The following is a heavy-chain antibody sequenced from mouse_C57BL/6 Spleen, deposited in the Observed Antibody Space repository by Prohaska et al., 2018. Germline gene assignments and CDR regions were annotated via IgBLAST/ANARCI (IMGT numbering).Heavy chain of an antibody. CDR2: IDHSDSYT. J-gene: IGHJ2*01. D-gene: IGHD1-1*02. CDR1: GYTFSSYW. CDR3: TRRGVGSFDY. Sequence: QVQLQQPGAALVKPGASVKLSCKASGYTFSSYWMQWVKQRPGQGLEWIGEIDHSDSYTNYNQKFKGKATLTVDTSTSTAYMQLSSLTSEDTAVYYCTRRGVGSFDYWGQGTTLTVSA. V-gene: IGHV1-50*01.